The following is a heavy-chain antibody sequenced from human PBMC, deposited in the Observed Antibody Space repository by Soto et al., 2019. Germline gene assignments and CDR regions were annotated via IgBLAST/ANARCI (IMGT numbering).Heavy chain of an antibody. CDR1: GFTFSSYW. V-gene: IGHV3-7*03. D-gene: IGHD3-3*01. CDR3: ARAKCDFWDSCSSLGLYYLDF. Sequence: EVQLVESGGGLVQPGGSLRLSCAASGFTFSSYWMSWVRQAPGKGLEWVANINQDGSEKYYVDSVKGRFTISRDDAKNSLYLQMNSLRAEDTAVYYCARAKCDFWDSCSSLGLYYLDFWGRGTLVTVSS. J-gene: IGHJ4*02. CDR2: INQDGSEK.